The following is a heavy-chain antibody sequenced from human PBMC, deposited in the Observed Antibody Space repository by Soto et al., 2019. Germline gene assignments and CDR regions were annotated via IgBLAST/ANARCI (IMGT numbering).Heavy chain of an antibody. J-gene: IGHJ4*02. V-gene: IGHV4-31*09. CDR2: ISYSGST. D-gene: IGHD3-10*01. CDR1: GGSISSGGYY. CDR3: MGRGVIITQPQVPSDY. Sequence: PSETLSLTCTVSGGSISSGGYYWSWIRQHPGTGLEWIGHISYSGSTYYNTSLKSRVTISVDTSKNQFSLKLSSVTAADTAVYYCMGRGVIITQPQVPSDYWGQGTLVTVSS.